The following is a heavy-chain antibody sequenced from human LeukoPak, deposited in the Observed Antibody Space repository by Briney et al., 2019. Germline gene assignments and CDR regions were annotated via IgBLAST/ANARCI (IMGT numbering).Heavy chain of an antibody. CDR1: GFTFSSYA. J-gene: IGHJ6*03. CDR3: AREGHCSSTSCVYYYMDV. V-gene: IGHV3-23*01. CDR2: ISGSGGST. D-gene: IGHD2-2*01. Sequence: GGSLTLSCAASGFTFSSYAMSWVRQAPGKGLEWAAAISGSGGSTYYAHSVKGRFTISRDNSKNTLYLQINSLRAEDTAVYYCAREGHCSSTSCVYYYMDVWGKGTTVTVSS.